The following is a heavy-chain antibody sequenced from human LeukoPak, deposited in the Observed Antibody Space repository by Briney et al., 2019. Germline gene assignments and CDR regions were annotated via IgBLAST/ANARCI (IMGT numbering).Heavy chain of an antibody. D-gene: IGHD3-22*01. CDR1: AGSINSGDYY. V-gene: IGHV4-61*02. J-gene: IGHJ3*02. CDR3: ARGIGTSYDSSRDAFDI. CDR2: IYSPGTN. Sequence: SQTLSLTCTVSAGSINSGDYYWSWIRQPAWKGLEWLGRIYSPGTNYNYNPSVKSRVTISIDTSKNQFSLKLTSVTAADTAVYYCARGIGTSYDSSRDAFDIWGQGTMVTFSS.